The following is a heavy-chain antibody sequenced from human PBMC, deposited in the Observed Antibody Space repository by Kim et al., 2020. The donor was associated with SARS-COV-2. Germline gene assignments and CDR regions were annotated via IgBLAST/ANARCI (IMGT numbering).Heavy chain of an antibody. Sequence: GGSLRLSCAASGFTFSHHGMHWVRQAPGKGLEWVAVIWYDGSIKYYPDSVKGRFTISRDNSKNTLYLEMNSLRDEDTAIYYCARWDLDYWGQGTPVTVSP. J-gene: IGHJ4*02. CDR2: IWYDGSIK. D-gene: IGHD1-26*01. CDR1: GFTFSHHG. CDR3: ARWDLDY. V-gene: IGHV3-33*01.